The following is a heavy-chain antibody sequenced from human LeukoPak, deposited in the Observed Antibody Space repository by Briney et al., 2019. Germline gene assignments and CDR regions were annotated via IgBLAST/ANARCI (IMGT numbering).Heavy chain of an antibody. CDR2: LYSGGNT. CDR1: GFTFSSYA. V-gene: IGHV3-53*01. J-gene: IGHJ4*02. CDR3: ARDRSDGFDY. Sequence: PGGSLRLSCAASGFTFSSYAMSWVRQAPGKGLEWVSVLYSGGNTYYADSVKGRFTISRDNSKNTLYLQMNRLRTEDTAVYYCARDRSDGFDYWGQGTLVTVSS.